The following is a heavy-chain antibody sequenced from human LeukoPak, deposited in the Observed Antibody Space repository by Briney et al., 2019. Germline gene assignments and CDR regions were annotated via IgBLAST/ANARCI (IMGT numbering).Heavy chain of an antibody. D-gene: IGHD5-12*01. Sequence: PSETLSLTCTVSGGSISSGSYYWSWIRQPAGKGLEWIGRIYTSGSTNYNPSLKSRVTISVDTSKNQFSLKLSSVTAADTAVYYCARDSYNGYDREGWFDPWGQGILVTVSS. CDR1: GGSISSGSYY. CDR3: ARDSYNGYDREGWFDP. CDR2: IYTSGST. V-gene: IGHV4-61*02. J-gene: IGHJ5*02.